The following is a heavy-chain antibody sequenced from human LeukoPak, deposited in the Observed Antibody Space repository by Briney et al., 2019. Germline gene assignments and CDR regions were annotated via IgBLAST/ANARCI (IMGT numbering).Heavy chain of an antibody. Sequence: ASVKVSCKASGYTFAIYGISWVRQTPVQGLEWMAWISPYDGDTNYAQNFEGRVTMTTETSTSTAYMELRILRSDDTAIYYCARDYCTRGGDCYKEDLFDPWGQGTLVTVSS. CDR3: ARDYCTRGGDCYKEDLFDP. J-gene: IGHJ5*02. CDR1: GYTFAIYG. V-gene: IGHV1-18*01. D-gene: IGHD2-21*02. CDR2: ISPYDGDT.